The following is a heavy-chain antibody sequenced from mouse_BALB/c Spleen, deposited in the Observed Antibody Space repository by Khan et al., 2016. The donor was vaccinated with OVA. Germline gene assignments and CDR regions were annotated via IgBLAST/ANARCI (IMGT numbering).Heavy chain of an antibody. CDR1: GFTFSSFG. V-gene: IGHV5-17*02. CDR3: ARSGGNYHWYFDV. J-gene: IGHJ1*01. CDR2: MSRGSSTI. Sequence: EVELVESGGGLVQPGGSRKLSCAASGFTFSSFGMHWVRQAPKQGLEWVAYMSRGSSTIYYVDTVKGRFTISRDNPTNTPFLQLTSLRSEDAAMYYCARSGGNYHWYFDVWGAGTSVTVSA. D-gene: IGHD2-1*01.